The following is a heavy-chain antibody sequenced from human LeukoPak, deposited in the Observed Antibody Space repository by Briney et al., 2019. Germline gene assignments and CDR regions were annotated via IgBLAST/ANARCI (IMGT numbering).Heavy chain of an antibody. CDR3: ATSPAYYDSSGYFLW. D-gene: IGHD3-22*01. CDR1: GFTFSSYA. V-gene: IGHV3-30-3*01. CDR2: ISYDGSNK. Sequence: PGGSLRLSCAASGFTFSSYAMHWVRQAPGKGLEWVAVISYDGSNKYYADSVKGRFTISRDNSKNTLYLQMNSLRAEDTAVYYCATSPAYYDSSGYFLWWGQGTLVTVSS. J-gene: IGHJ4*02.